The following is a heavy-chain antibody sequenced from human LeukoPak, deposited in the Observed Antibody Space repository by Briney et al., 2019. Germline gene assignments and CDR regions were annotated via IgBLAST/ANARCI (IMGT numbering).Heavy chain of an antibody. CDR2: INPNSGST. CDR1: GYTFTGYY. V-gene: IGHV1-2*06. J-gene: IGHJ4*02. D-gene: IGHD5-12*01. CDR3: ARVLSSGYDLFY. Sequence: ASVKVSCKASGYTFTGYYMHWVRQAPGQGLEWMGRINPNSGSTNYAQKFQGRVTMTRDTSISTAYMELSRLRSDDTAVYYCARVLSSGYDLFYWGQGTLVTVSS.